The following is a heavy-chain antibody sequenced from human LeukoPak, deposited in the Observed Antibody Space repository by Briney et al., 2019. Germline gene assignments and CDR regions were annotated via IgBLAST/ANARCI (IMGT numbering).Heavy chain of an antibody. V-gene: IGHV3-21*01. CDR3: ARDRKQWLVASLDWYFDL. CDR2: ISSISSYI. CDR1: GFTFRSYS. D-gene: IGHD6-19*01. Sequence: GGSLRLSCAASGFTFRSYSMNWVPEAPGKGLEWVSSISSISSYIYYADSVKGRFTIARDNAKNSLYVQMNSLRAEDTAVYYGARDRKQWLVASLDWYFDLWGRGTLVTVAS. J-gene: IGHJ2*01.